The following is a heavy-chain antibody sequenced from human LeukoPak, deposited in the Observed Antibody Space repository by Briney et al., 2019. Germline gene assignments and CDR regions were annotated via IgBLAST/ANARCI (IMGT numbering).Heavy chain of an antibody. Sequence: GGSLRLSCAASGFTFNSYAMSWVRQPPGKGPVWVARVSSDENNIIYADSVRGRFTISRDSAKNTLYLQMSSLRVDDTAVYYCARSRYLNGYDYWGQGTLVTVSS. V-gene: IGHV3-74*01. CDR3: ARSRYLNGYDY. J-gene: IGHJ4*02. D-gene: IGHD5-24*01. CDR1: GFTFNSYA. CDR2: VSSDENNI.